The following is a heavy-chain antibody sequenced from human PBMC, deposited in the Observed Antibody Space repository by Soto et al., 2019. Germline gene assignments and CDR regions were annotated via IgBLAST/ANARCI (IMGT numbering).Heavy chain of an antibody. J-gene: IGHJ6*02. CDR3: AKNYYDSSGYYNYPYYYGMDV. D-gene: IGHD3-22*01. CDR1: GFSFNNYG. CDR2: ISYDGSNK. V-gene: IGHV3-30*18. Sequence: GXSLRLSCAASGFSFNNYGGHWVRQAPGKGLEWVAVISYDGSNKYYADSVKGRFTISRDNSKNTLYLQMNSLRAEDTAVYYCAKNYYDSSGYYNYPYYYGMDVWGQGTTVTVSS.